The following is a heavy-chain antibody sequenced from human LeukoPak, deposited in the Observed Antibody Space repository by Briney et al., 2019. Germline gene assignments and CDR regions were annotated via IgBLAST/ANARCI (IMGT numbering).Heavy chain of an antibody. J-gene: IGHJ4*02. CDR2: NYTSGST. Sequence: SETLSLTCTVSGGSISSGSYYWSWIRQPAGKGLEWIGRNYTSGSTNYNPSLKSRVSISVDTSKNQFSLKLSSVTAADTAVYYCARVNWNAFDYWGQGTLVTVSS. CDR3: ARVNWNAFDY. V-gene: IGHV4-61*02. CDR1: GGSISSGSYY. D-gene: IGHD1-1*01.